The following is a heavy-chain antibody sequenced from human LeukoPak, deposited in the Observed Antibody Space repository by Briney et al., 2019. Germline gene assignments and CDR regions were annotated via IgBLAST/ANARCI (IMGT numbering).Heavy chain of an antibody. D-gene: IGHD3-3*01. Sequence: SVKVSCKASGGTFSSYAISWVRQAPGQGLEWMGGIIPIFGTANYAQKFQGRVTITADESTSTAYMELSSLRSEDTAVYYCARDSLENYDFWSGYPSTRPIDYWGQGTLVTVSS. CDR2: IIPIFGTA. CDR1: GGTFSSYA. CDR3: ARDSLENYDFWSGYPSTRPIDY. V-gene: IGHV1-69*13. J-gene: IGHJ4*02.